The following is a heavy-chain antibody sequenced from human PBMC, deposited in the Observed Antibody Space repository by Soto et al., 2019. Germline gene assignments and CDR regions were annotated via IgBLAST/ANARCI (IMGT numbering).Heavy chain of an antibody. Sequence: ASVKVSCKASGYTFTSYDINWVRQATGQGLEWMGWMNPNSGNTGYAQKFQGRVTMTRNTSISTAYMELSSLRSEDTAVYYCARGRELWLGESQGNFFDYWGQGTLVTVYS. CDR3: ARGRELWLGESQGNFFDY. V-gene: IGHV1-8*01. J-gene: IGHJ4*02. CDR2: MNPNSGNT. D-gene: IGHD3-10*01. CDR1: GYTFTSYD.